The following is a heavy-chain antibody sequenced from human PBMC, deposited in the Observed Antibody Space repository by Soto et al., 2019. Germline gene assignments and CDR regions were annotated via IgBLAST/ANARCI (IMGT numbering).Heavy chain of an antibody. V-gene: IGHV3-15*07. D-gene: IGHD6-13*01. CDR1: GFTFSNAW. CDR2: IKSKTDGGTT. Sequence: VGSLILSCAASGFTFSNAWMNWVRQAPGKGLEWVGRIKSKTDGGTTDYAAPVKGRFTISRDDSKNTLYLQMNSLKTEDTAVYYCTTAYSSSWSHPSTYYYYYGMDVWGQGTTVTVLL. J-gene: IGHJ6*02. CDR3: TTAYSSSWSHPSTYYYYYGMDV.